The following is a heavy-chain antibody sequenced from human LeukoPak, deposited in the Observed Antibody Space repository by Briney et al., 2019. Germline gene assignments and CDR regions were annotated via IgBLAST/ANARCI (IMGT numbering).Heavy chain of an antibody. CDR3: ATDLERHFGGFFFDY. CDR2: GYYSRST. J-gene: IGHJ4*02. CDR1: GGSISSSTYY. V-gene: IGHV4-39*07. Sequence: PSATLSFTCTVSGGSISSSTYYWRWIRQPPGKGLGWIGSGYYSRSTYYNPSGKSTVTISLDTSNNQFYLKRLTVTAAATAVYSCATDLERHFGGFFFDYWGQGTLVTVSS. D-gene: IGHD3-9*01.